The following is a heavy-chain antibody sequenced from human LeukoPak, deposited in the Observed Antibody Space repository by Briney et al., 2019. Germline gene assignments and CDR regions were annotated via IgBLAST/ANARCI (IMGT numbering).Heavy chain of an antibody. CDR2: ISYDGGNI. Sequence: GGSLRLSCAPSGFTFDTYAMHWVRQAPGKGLEWVALISYDGGNIYYADSVKGRFTISRDNSNNTLYLQMNSLRAEDTAVYYCARDPPLGSGWSQNYFDFWGQGTLVTVSS. CDR1: GFTFDTYA. CDR3: ARDPPLGSGWSQNYFDF. D-gene: IGHD6-19*01. V-gene: IGHV3-30*04. J-gene: IGHJ4*02.